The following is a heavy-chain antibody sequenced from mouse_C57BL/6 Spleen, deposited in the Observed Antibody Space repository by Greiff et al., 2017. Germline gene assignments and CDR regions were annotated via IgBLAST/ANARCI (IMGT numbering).Heavy chain of an antibody. CDR3: ARRYYGYDEFAY. D-gene: IGHD2-2*01. CDR2: IYPGDGDT. V-gene: IGHV1-80*01. CDR1: GYAFSSYW. Sequence: QVQLQQSGAELVKPGASVKISCKASGYAFSSYWMNWVKQRPGKGLEWIGQIYPGDGDTNYNGKFKGKATLTADKSSSTAYMQLSSLTSEDSAVYFCARRYYGYDEFAYWGEGTLVTVSA. J-gene: IGHJ3*01.